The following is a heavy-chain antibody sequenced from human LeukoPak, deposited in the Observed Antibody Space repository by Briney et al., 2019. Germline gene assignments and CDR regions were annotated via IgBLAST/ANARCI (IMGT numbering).Heavy chain of an antibody. Sequence: ASVKVSCKASGYTFTGYYMHWVRQAPGQGLEWMGWINPNSGGTNYAQKFQGRVAMTRDTSISTAYMELSRLRSDDTAVYYCASDIPYYASGSYYTWGQGTLVTVSS. V-gene: IGHV1-2*02. CDR3: ASDIPYYASGSYYT. J-gene: IGHJ5*02. D-gene: IGHD3-10*01. CDR1: GYTFTGYY. CDR2: INPNSGGT.